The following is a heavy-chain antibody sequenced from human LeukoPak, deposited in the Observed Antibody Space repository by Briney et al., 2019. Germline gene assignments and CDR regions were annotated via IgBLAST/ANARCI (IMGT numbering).Heavy chain of an antibody. V-gene: IGHV3-23*01. D-gene: IGHD3-10*01. CDR3: ARGAVRGGRNWFDP. CDR2: ISGGAGST. J-gene: IGHJ5*02. CDR1: GFTFSSYA. Sequence: GGSLRLSCAASGFTFSSYAMSWVRQAPGKGLEWVSAISGGAGSTYCADSMKGRFTVSRDNAKNSLYLQMNSLRAEDTAVYYCARGAVRGGRNWFDPWGQGTLVTVSS.